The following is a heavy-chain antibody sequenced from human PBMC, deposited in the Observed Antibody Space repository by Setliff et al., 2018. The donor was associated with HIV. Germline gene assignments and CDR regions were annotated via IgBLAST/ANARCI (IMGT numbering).Heavy chain of an antibody. V-gene: IGHV1-2*06. CDR1: GYTFINYY. Sequence: ASVKVSCKASGYTFINYYIHWVRQAPGQGLEWMGRFSPGSGGTNFVSQKFQGRVTITRDTSASTAYMELSSLRSEDTAVYYCARARFLEWLPDYWGQGTLVTVSS. D-gene: IGHD3-3*01. CDR3: ARARFLEWLPDY. J-gene: IGHJ4*02. CDR2: FSPGSGGT.